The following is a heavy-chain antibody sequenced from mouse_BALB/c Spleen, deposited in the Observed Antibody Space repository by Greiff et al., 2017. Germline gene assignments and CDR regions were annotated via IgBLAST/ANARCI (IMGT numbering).Heavy chain of an antibody. J-gene: IGHJ4*01. CDR3: ARFRVYAMDY. CDR2: IDPFNGGT. CDR1: GYSFTSYY. Sequence: EVKLMESGPELMKPGASVKISCKASGYSFTSYYMHWVKQSHGKSLEWIGYIDPFNGGTSYNQKFKGKATLTVDKSSSTAYMHLSSLTSEDSAVYYCARFRVYAMDYWGQGTSVTVSS. V-gene: IGHV1S135*01.